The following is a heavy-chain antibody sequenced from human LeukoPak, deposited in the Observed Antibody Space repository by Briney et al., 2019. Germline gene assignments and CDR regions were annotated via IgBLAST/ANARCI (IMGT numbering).Heavy chain of an antibody. Sequence: PSETLSLTCAVYCGSFRGYYWSWIRQPPGKGLEWSGEINHSVRTNYNPSLKSRVTISVDTSKNQFSLKLSSVTAADTAVYSCARVRTWFGELLPSGYFDYWGQGTLVTVSS. J-gene: IGHJ4*02. CDR3: ARVRTWFGELLPSGYFDY. D-gene: IGHD3-10*01. V-gene: IGHV4-34*01. CDR1: CGSFRGYY. CDR2: INHSVRT.